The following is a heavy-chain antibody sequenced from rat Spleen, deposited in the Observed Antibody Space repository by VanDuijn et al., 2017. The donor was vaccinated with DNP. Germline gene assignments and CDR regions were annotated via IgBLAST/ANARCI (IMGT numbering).Heavy chain of an antibody. V-gene: IGHV2-30*01. CDR1: GFSLTSYN. CDR3: TRESLRMLSPFDY. J-gene: IGHJ2*01. Sequence: QVQLKESGPGLVQPSQTLSLTCTVAGFSLTSYNVHWVRQSSGKGLEWMGVIWSGGNADYNSTLKSRLSINRDTSKSQVFLKMNSLQTEDIGTYYCTRESLRMLSPFDYWGQGVMVTVSS. D-gene: IGHD1-6*01. CDR2: IWSGGNA.